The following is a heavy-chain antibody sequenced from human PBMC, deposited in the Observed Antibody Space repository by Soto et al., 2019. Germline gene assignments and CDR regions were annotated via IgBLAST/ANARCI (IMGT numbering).Heavy chain of an antibody. V-gene: IGHV1-3*04. CDR1: GYVFTSFA. J-gene: IGHJ4*02. CDR2: INTGNGDS. D-gene: IGHD3-22*01. CDR3: ARDSPYYDSSGYYAPFDY. Sequence: GASVKVSCKTSGYVFTSFAIHWMRQAPGQGPEWMGWINTGNGDSKYSEKFQDRVTITRDTSATTAYMELRSLRSDDTAVYYCARDSPYYDSSGYYAPFDYWGQGTLVTVSS.